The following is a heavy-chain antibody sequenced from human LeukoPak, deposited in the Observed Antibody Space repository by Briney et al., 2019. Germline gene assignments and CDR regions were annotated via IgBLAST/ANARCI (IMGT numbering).Heavy chain of an antibody. J-gene: IGHJ4*02. D-gene: IGHD2-15*01. Sequence: PGGSLRLSCVASGFTFSSNGMHWVRQAPGKGLEWVTFIQYDGSKKYYADSVKGRFTISRDNAKNSLYLQMNSLRAEDTAVYYCARERCSRSGGSCMNTPDFDYWSQGTLVTVSS. CDR3: ARERCSRSGGSCMNTPDFDY. CDR2: IQYDGSKK. CDR1: GFTFSSNG. V-gene: IGHV3-30*02.